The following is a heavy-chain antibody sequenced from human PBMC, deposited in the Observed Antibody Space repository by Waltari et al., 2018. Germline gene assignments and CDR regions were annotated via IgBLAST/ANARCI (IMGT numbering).Heavy chain of an antibody. CDR1: TDFF. CDR2: INPNSGDT. D-gene: IGHD3-3*01. V-gene: IGHV1-2*06. CDR3: ARSGGGTTTFGVAE. J-gene: IGHJ4*02. Sequence: TDFFIHWVRQAPGQGLEWMGRINPNSGDTSYAQRFQGRVTMTGDTSITTAYMELTGLRSDDTAIYYCARSGGGTTTFGVAEWGQGSLVTVSS.